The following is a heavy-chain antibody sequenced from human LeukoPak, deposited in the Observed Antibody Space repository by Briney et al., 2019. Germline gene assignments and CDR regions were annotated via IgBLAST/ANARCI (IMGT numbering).Heavy chain of an antibody. CDR3: AKDNSYDDSGYYLNY. Sequence: GGSLRLSCAASGFTFANFAMSWVRQAPGRGLEWVSAISGVGRTPYYADSVKGRFTISRDNSNNMLYLEMNNLGAEDTAIYYCAKDNSYDDSGYYLNYWGQGTLVTVS. V-gene: IGHV3-23*01. J-gene: IGHJ4*02. CDR1: GFTFANFA. D-gene: IGHD3-22*01. CDR2: ISGVGRTP.